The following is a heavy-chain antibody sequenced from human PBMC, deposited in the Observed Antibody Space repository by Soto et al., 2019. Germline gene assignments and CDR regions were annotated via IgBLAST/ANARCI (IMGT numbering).Heavy chain of an antibody. CDR1: GGTFSSYT. Sequence: ASVKVSCKASGGTFSSYTISWVRQAPGQGLEWMGRIIPILGIANYAQKFQGRVTITADKSTSTAYMELSSLRSEDTAVYYCARLTYDFWSGYSKLKNWFDPWGQGTLVTVSS. V-gene: IGHV1-69*02. D-gene: IGHD3-3*01. J-gene: IGHJ5*02. CDR3: ARLTYDFWSGYSKLKNWFDP. CDR2: IIPILGIA.